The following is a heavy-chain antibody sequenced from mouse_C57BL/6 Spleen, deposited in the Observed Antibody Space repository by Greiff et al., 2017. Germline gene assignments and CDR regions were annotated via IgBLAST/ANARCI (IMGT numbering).Heavy chain of an antibody. Sequence: EVQVVESGPSLVRPSQTLSLTCTVTGFSINSDCYWIWIRQFPGNKLEYIGYTFYSGITYYNPSLESRTYITRDTSKNQFSLQLSSVTTEDTATYYCARGSGNYWYFDVWGTGTTVTVSS. CDR3: ARGSGNYWYFDV. J-gene: IGHJ1*03. V-gene: IGHV3-3*01. CDR2: TFYSGIT. CDR1: GFSINSDCY. D-gene: IGHD1-3*01.